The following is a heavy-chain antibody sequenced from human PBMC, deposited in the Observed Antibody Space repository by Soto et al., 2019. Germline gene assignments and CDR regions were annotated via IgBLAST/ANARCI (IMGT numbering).Heavy chain of an antibody. D-gene: IGHD1-26*01. CDR2: TKNKAQRYTT. Sequence: EVQLVESGGGLVQPGGSLRLSCVVSGFTLSDHYIDWVPQAPGKGLEWVGRTKNKAQRYTTEYAASVKGRFTISRDDSENSVYLQMNSLNTEDTAVYYCVRWDSGNPENWGQGTLVTVSS. CDR3: VRWDSGNPEN. CDR1: GFTLSDHY. J-gene: IGHJ4*02. V-gene: IGHV3-72*01.